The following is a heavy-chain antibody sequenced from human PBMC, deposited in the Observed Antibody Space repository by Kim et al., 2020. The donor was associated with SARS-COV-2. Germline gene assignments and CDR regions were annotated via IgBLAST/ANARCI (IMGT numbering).Heavy chain of an antibody. V-gene: IGHV4-30-4*01. CDR1: GGSISSGDYY. CDR3: ARRGTTVTGMGDY. D-gene: IGHD4-17*01. CDR2: IYYSGST. J-gene: IGHJ4*02. Sequence: SETLSLTCTVSGGSISSGDYYWSWIRQPPGKGLEWIGYIYYSGSTYYNSSLKSRVTISVDTSKNQFSLKLSSVTAADTAGHDCARRGTTVTGMGDYWGQG.